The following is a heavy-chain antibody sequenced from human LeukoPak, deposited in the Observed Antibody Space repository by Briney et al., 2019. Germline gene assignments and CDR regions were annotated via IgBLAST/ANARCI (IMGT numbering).Heavy chain of an antibody. V-gene: IGHV4-59*11. CDR2: IHNTGST. J-gene: IGHJ4*02. Sequence: SETLSLTCTVSGGSLSSHYWSWIRQPPGKGLELIGHIHNTGSTFYNPSLRGRVTISLGTSNNQFYLKLTSMTAADTAVYYCARFSSGCSTSSCYLTYWGQGTLVTVS. D-gene: IGHD2-2*01. CDR1: GGSLSSHY. CDR3: ARFSSGCSTSSCYLTY.